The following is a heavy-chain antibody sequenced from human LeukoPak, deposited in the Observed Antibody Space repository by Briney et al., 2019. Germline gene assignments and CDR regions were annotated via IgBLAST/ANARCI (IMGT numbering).Heavy chain of an antibody. CDR2: IYSGGST. Sequence: PGGSLRLSCAASGFTVSSNYMSWVRQAPGKGLEWVSVIYSGGSTYYADSVMGRFTISRDNSKNTLYLQMNSLRAEDTAVYYCARPYYSSSWNYYGMDVWGQGTTVTVSS. V-gene: IGHV3-66*01. J-gene: IGHJ6*02. CDR1: GFTVSSNY. CDR3: ARPYYSSSWNYYGMDV. D-gene: IGHD6-13*01.